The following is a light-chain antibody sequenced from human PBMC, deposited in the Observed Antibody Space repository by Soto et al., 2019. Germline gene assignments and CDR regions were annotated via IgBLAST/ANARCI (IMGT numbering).Light chain of an antibody. Sequence: EIVLTQSPGTLSLSPGDRATLSCRASQTVTSSFLAWYQQKPGQAPRLLISGASNRATDIPDRFSGSGSGTGFTLVISRVGPEDSAVYYCQQYGNSPRTFGQGTKVDIK. J-gene: IGKJ1*01. V-gene: IGKV3-20*01. CDR1: QTVTSSF. CDR2: GAS. CDR3: QQYGNSPRT.